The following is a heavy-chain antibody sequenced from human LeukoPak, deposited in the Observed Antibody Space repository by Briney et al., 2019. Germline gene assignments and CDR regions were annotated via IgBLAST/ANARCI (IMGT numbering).Heavy chain of an antibody. V-gene: IGHV3-74*01. J-gene: IGHJ4*02. CDR1: GFTFSSDW. CDR3: ARGRASSYGYFDY. Sequence: GGSLRLSCAASGFTFSSDWMHWVRQAPGKGLVWVSRISTDGSSTYSADSVKGRFTISRDNTKNTLYLLMNSLRAEDTAVYYCARGRASSYGYFDYWGQGTLVTVSS. CDR2: ISTDGSST. D-gene: IGHD5-18*01.